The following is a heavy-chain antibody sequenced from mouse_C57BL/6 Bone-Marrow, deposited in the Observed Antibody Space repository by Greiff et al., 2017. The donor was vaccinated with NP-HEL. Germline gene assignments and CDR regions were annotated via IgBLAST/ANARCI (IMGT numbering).Heavy chain of an antibody. D-gene: IGHD3-2*02. CDR2: IYPGSGST. CDR3: TTQLRPYFDY. V-gene: IGHV1-55*01. J-gene: IGHJ2*01. CDR1: GYTFTSYW. Sequence: QVQLQQPGAELVKPGASVKMSCKASGYTFTSYWITWVKQRPGQGLEWIGDIYPGSGSTNYNEKFKSKATLTVDSSSSTAYMQLSRLTYEDAAVYYCTTQLRPYFDYWGKGTTLTVSS.